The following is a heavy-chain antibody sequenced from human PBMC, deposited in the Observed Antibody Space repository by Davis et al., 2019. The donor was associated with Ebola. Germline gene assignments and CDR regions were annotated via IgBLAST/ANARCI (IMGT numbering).Heavy chain of an antibody. V-gene: IGHV4-34*01. Sequence: SETLSLTCAVSGGSFSRYYWSWIRQPPGPGLEWIGEINHSGSTNYNPSLKSRVTISVDTSKNQFSLKLSSVTAADTAVYYCARVVFVAGATPSWYFDLWGRGTLVTVSP. CDR2: INHSGST. D-gene: IGHD2-15*01. CDR1: GGSFSRYY. CDR3: ARVVFVAGATPSWYFDL. J-gene: IGHJ2*01.